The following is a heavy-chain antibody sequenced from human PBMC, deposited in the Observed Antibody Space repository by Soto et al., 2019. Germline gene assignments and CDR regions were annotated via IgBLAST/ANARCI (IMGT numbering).Heavy chain of an antibody. Sequence: EVQLLESGGGLVQPGGSLRLSCAASGFTFSNYAIAWVRQAPGKGLEWVSGISGSGGTTHYADSVKGRFTISRDNSKDTLHLQMNSLRAEDTAVYYCAKTPRQWLVYFDYWGQGALVTVSS. CDR2: ISGSGGTT. J-gene: IGHJ4*02. CDR1: GFTFSNYA. V-gene: IGHV3-23*01. D-gene: IGHD6-19*01. CDR3: AKTPRQWLVYFDY.